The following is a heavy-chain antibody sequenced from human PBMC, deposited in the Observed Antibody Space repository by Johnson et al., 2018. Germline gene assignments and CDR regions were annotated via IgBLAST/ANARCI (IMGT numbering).Heavy chain of an antibody. CDR3: ARVMVRDYYGMDV. D-gene: IGHD2-8*01. Sequence: VQLVESGGGVVQPGRSLRLSCAASGFTFSSYGMHWVRQAPGKGLEWVAVISYDGSNKSYADSVKGRFTISRDNAKNSLYLQMNSLRDEDTAVYYCARVMVRDYYGMDVWGQGTTVTVSS. V-gene: IGHV3-30*03. CDR2: ISYDGSNK. J-gene: IGHJ6*02. CDR1: GFTFSSYG.